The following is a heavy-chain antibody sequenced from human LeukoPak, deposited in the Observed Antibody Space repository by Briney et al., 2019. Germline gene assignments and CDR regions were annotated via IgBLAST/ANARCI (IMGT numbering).Heavy chain of an antibody. CDR1: GFTFSCYA. Sequence: GGSLRLSRAASGFTFSCYAMSGVRQAPAKGLAWVSAITGSGRRTYYADSVKGQFTSYRDNSKNTLYLQMNSLRAEDTAVYYCAKDPHPGWLPRPLDYRVQGTLVTVSS. D-gene: IGHD6-19*01. CDR2: ITGSGRRT. V-gene: IGHV3-23*01. J-gene: IGHJ4*02. CDR3: AKDPHPGWLPRPLDY.